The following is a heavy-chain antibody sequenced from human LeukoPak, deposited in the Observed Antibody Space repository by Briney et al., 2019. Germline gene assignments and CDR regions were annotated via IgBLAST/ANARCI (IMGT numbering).Heavy chain of an antibody. J-gene: IGHJ4*02. CDR1: GGSISTTIYY. CDR3: VEMATRWYFDH. CDR2: IYYTGST. Sequence: SETLSLTCSVSGGSISTTIYYWGWIRQPPGKGLEWIGSIYYTGSTYYNPSLKSRVTMSVDTSKNQFSLKLSSVTAADTAAYYCVEMATRWYFDHWGQGTLATVSS. D-gene: IGHD5-24*01. V-gene: IGHV4-39*01.